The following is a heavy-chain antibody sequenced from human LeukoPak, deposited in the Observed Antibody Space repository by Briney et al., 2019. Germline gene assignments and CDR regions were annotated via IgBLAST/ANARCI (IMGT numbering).Heavy chain of an antibody. CDR3: ARLKKPDGSGSYSQY. V-gene: IGHV5-51*01. CDR1: GYSFTSYW. D-gene: IGHD3-10*01. J-gene: IGHJ4*02. CDR2: FYPGDSDT. Sequence: GESLKISCKGSGYSFTSYWIGWLRQMPGKGLEWMGIFYPGDSDTRYSPSFQGQVTISADKSISTAYLQWSSLKASDTAMYYCARLKKPDGSGSYSQYWGQGTLVTVSS.